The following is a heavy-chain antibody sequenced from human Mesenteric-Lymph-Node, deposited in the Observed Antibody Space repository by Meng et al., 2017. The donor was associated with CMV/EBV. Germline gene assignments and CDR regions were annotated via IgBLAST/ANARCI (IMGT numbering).Heavy chain of an antibody. D-gene: IGHD5-24*01. CDR1: GYTFTGYY. J-gene: IGHJ4*02. Sequence: ASVKVSCKASGYTFTGYYMHWVRQAPGQGLEWMGWINPNSGGTNYAQKFQGRVTMTRDTSISTAYMELSRLRSDDTAVYYCATLWTDAVEMATIDYWGRGTLVTVSS. CDR2: INPNSGGT. CDR3: ATLWTDAVEMATIDY. V-gene: IGHV1-2*02.